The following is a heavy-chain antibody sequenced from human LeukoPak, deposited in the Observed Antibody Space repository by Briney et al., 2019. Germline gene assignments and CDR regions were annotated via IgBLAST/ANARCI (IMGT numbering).Heavy chain of an antibody. Sequence: PSETLSLTCSVSGGSIISSTYYWGWIRQPPGKGLEWIGSIFYSGTADYNPSLKSRVTISVDTSKNQFSLKLSSVTAADTAVYYCARGLDYYDSSGYYYDYWGQGTLVTVSS. CDR3: ARGLDYYDSSGYYYDY. V-gene: IGHV4-39*07. J-gene: IGHJ4*02. CDR1: GGSIISSTYY. D-gene: IGHD3-22*01. CDR2: IFYSGTA.